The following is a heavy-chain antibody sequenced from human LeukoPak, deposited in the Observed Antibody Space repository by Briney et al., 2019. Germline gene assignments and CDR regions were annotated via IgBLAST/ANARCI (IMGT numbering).Heavy chain of an antibody. D-gene: IGHD3-3*01. Sequence: GASVKVSCKASGYTFTSYDINWVRQATGQGLEWMGWMNPNSGNTGYAQKFQGRVTMTRNPSISTAYMELSSLRSEDTAVYYCASGSASKYYDFWSGYYRLDYWGQGTLVTVSS. CDR3: ASGSASKYYDFWSGYYRLDY. CDR1: GYTFTSYD. J-gene: IGHJ4*02. V-gene: IGHV1-8*01. CDR2: MNPNSGNT.